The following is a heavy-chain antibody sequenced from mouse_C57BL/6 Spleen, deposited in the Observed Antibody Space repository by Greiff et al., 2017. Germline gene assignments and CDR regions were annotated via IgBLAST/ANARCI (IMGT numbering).Heavy chain of an antibody. CDR2: INPYNGGT. V-gene: IGHV1-19*01. D-gene: IGHD2-2*01. CDR1: GYTFTDYY. Sequence: EVKLMESGPVLVKPGASVKMSCKASGYTFTDYYMNWVKQSHGKSLEWIGVINPYNGGTSYNQKFKGKATLTVDKSSSTAYMELNSLTSEDSAVYYCARGYLYARDYWGQGTSVTVSS. CDR3: ARGYLYARDY. J-gene: IGHJ4*01.